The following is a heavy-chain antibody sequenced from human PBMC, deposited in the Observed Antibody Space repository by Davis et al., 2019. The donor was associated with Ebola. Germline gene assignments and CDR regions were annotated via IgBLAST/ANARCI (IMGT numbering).Heavy chain of an antibody. CDR2: VNPSSGVT. V-gene: IGHV1-46*04. CDR3: ARLGFGESGMDV. Sequence: AASVKVSCKASGYSFTSYFLHWMRQAPGQGLEWMGKVNPSSGVTRYAQKLRGRVTMIRDTSTSTVYMELSSLTSEDTAVYYCARLGFGESGMDVWGKGTTVTVSS. D-gene: IGHD3-10*01. CDR1: GYSFTSYF. J-gene: IGHJ6*04.